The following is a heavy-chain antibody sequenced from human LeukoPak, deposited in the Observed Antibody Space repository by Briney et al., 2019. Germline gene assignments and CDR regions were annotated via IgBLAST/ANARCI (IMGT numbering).Heavy chain of an antibody. J-gene: IGHJ3*02. V-gene: IGHV1-24*01. CDR3: ATEKAYCGGDCYPLDAFDI. D-gene: IGHD2-21*02. Sequence: ASVKVSCKVSGYTLTELSMHWVRQAPGKGLEWMGGFDPEDGETIHAQKFQGRVTMTEDTSTDTAYMELSSLRSEDTAVYYCATEKAYCGGDCYPLDAFDIWGQGTMVTVSS. CDR1: GYTLTELS. CDR2: FDPEDGET.